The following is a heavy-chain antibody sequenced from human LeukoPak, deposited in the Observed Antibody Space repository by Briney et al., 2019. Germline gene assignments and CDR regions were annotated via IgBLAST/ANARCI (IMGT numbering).Heavy chain of an antibody. J-gene: IGHJ4*02. V-gene: IGHV1-2*02. D-gene: IGHD5-24*01. CDR1: GYTFTGYY. Sequence: ASVKASCKASGYTFTGYYMHWVRQAPGQGLEWMGWINPNSGGTNYAQKFQGRVTMTRDTSISTAYMELSRLRSDDTAVYYCAREGLGERDGYLHQSYYFDYWGQGTLVTVSS. CDR3: AREGLGERDGYLHQSYYFDY. CDR2: INPNSGGT.